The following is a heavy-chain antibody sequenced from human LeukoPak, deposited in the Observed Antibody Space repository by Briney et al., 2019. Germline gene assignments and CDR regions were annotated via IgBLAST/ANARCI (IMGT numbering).Heavy chain of an antibody. V-gene: IGHV3-23*01. J-gene: IGHJ4*02. CDR2: ITGSGGST. Sequence: GRSLSLSCALSGLTFSNYAMLGVPHSPGKALEGVSAITGSGGSTFYAESVTGRFTISRISTKNTLYLLMNRLRGEHTAVYYCAKSRHEQLFFRFDSWGQGTLVTVSS. D-gene: IGHD6-13*01. CDR1: GLTFSNYA. CDR3: AKSRHEQLFFRFDS.